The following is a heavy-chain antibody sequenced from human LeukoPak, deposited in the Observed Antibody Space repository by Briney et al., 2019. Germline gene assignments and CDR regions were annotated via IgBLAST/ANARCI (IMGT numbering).Heavy chain of an antibody. CDR1: GYTFTSYA. V-gene: IGHV1-3*01. D-gene: IGHD6-6*01. Sequence: ASVKVSCKASGYTFTSYAMHWVRQAPGQRLEWMGWINAGNGNTKYSQKFQGRVTITRDTSASTAYMELSSLRSEDTAVYYCARAYSIAARVSDAFDIWGQGTMVTVSS. J-gene: IGHJ3*02. CDR3: ARAYSIAARVSDAFDI. CDR2: INAGNGNT.